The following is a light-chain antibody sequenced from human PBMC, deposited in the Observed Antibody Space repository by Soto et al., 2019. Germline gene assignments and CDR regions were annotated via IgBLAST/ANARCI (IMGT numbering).Light chain of an antibody. CDR1: SGHSRYD. V-gene: IGLV4-69*01. J-gene: IGLJ2*01. CDR2: LNSDGSH. CDR3: QTWGTGIQV. Sequence: LVLTQSPSASASLGASVKLTCTLSSGHSRYDIAWHQQQPEKGPRYLMKLNSDGSHSKGDGIPDRFSGSSSGAERYLTISSLQSEDEADYYCQTWGTGIQVFGGGTKLTVL.